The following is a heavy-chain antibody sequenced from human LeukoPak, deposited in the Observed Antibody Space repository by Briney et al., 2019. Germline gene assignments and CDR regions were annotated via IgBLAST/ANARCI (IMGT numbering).Heavy chain of an antibody. Sequence: ASVKVSCKASGYTFTSYAMHWVRQAPGQRLEWMGWINAGNGNTKYSQKFQGRVTITRDTSASTAYMELSSLRSEDTAVYYCARDRGVRGSGSNYTRVFGYWGQGTLVTVSS. CDR1: GYTFTSYA. D-gene: IGHD3-10*01. V-gene: IGHV1-3*01. CDR2: INAGNGNT. J-gene: IGHJ4*02. CDR3: ARDRGVRGSGSNYTRVFGY.